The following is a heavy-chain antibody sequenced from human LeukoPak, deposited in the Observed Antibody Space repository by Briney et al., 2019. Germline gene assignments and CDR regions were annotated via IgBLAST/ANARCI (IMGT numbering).Heavy chain of an antibody. CDR1: GFTFSSYA. CDR2: ISYDGTNK. Sequence: GGSLRLSCAASGFTFSSYAMHWVRQAPGKGLEWVTVISYDGTNKYYAGSVKGRFTISRDNSKNTLYLQMNSLRAEDTAVYYCAKVGIAAAARRRLHLYFDYWGQGTLVTVSS. CDR3: AKVGIAAAARRRLHLYFDY. V-gene: IGHV3-30-3*01. J-gene: IGHJ4*02. D-gene: IGHD6-13*01.